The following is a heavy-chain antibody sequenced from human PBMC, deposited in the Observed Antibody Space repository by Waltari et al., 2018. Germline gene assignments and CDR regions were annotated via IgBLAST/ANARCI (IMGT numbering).Heavy chain of an antibody. CDR2: VNPNGGET. V-gene: IGHV1-46*01. D-gene: IGHD3-22*01. CDR3: ARGGPEAYYYDNGGHARLDN. Sequence: HVQLVQSGTEMKKPGASVKVSCKASGYTFTDYFVHWVRQAPGQGLEWVGRVNPNGGETSFAKKFQGRVTMTGDTSSTSVYMELSSLGFDDTAIYFCARGGPEAYYYDNGGHARLDNWGQGTLITVSS. J-gene: IGHJ4*02. CDR1: GYTFTDYF.